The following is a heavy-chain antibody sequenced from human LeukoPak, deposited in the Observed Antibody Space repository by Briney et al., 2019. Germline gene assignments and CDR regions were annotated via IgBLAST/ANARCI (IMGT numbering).Heavy chain of an antibody. V-gene: IGHV4-59*02. Sequence: PSETLSLTCTVSGGSVSSHQWSWIRQPPGKGLEWIGYIYYSGSTNYNPSLKSRVTISVDTSKNQFSLKLSSVTAADTAVYYCARGCYYDSSGYYVYYYYMDVWGKGTTVTVSS. J-gene: IGHJ6*03. CDR1: GGSVSSHQ. D-gene: IGHD3-22*01. CDR3: ARGCYYDSSGYYVYYYYMDV. CDR2: IYYSGST.